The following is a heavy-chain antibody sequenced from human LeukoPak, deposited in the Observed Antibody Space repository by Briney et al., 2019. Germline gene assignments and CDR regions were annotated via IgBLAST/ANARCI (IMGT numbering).Heavy chain of an antibody. D-gene: IGHD3-22*01. J-gene: IGHJ4*02. V-gene: IGHV3-23*01. CDR3: AKDRDYYDSSGYYVSLDY. Sequence: GGSLRLSCAASGFTFSSYAMLWVRQAPGKGLEWVSAISGSGGSTYYADSVKGRFTISRDNSKNTLYLQMNSLRAEDTAVYYCAKDRDYYDSSGYYVSLDYRGQGTLVTVSS. CDR2: ISGSGGST. CDR1: GFTFSSYA.